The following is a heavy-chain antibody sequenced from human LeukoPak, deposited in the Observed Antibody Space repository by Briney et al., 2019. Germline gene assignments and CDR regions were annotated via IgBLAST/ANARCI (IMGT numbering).Heavy chain of an antibody. CDR3: ARDRVEVFDY. Sequence: GGPLRLSCAASGFTFSSYSMNWVRQAPGKGLEWVSSISSSSSYIYYADSVKGRFTISRDNAKNSLYLQMNSLRAEDTAVYYCARDRVEVFDYWGQGTLVTVSP. CDR1: GFTFSSYS. J-gene: IGHJ4*02. V-gene: IGHV3-21*01. D-gene: IGHD2-15*01. CDR2: ISSSSSYI.